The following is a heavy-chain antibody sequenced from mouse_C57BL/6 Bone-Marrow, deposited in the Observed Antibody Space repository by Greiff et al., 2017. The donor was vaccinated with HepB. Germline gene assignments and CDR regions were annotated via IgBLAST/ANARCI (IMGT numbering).Heavy chain of an antibody. Sequence: QVQLQQPGAELVMPGASVKLSCKASGYTFTSYWMHWVKQRPGQGLEWIGEIDPSDSYTNYNQKFKGKSTLTVDKSSSTAYMQLSSLTSEDSAVYYCAMLGGFDYWGQGTTLTVSS. CDR2: IDPSDSYT. D-gene: IGHD4-1*01. CDR1: GYTFTSYW. CDR3: AMLGGFDY. V-gene: IGHV1-69*01. J-gene: IGHJ2*01.